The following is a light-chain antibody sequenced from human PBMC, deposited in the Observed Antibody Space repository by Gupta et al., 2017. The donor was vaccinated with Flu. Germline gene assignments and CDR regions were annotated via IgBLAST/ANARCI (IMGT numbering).Light chain of an antibody. V-gene: IGLV3-1*01. CDR2: QDA. CDR1: KLGDIY. Sequence: SYELTQPPSVSVSPGQTATITCSGDKLGDIYVSWYQQKPGQSPVLVIYQDAQRPSGIPERISGSNSGNTATLTISGTQARDEADYYCQAWDSGTCGFGGGTKLTVL. J-gene: IGLJ2*01. CDR3: QAWDSGTCG.